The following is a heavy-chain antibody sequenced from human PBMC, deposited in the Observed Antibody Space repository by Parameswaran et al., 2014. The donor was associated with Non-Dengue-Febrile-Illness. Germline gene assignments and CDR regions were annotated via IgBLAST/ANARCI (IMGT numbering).Heavy chain of an antibody. D-gene: IGHD6-13*01. V-gene: IGHV4-31*02. CDR2: IYYSGST. CDR3: ARDRRAAAGTIYYYYYGMDV. Sequence: VRQAPGKGLEWIGYIYYSGSTYYNPSLKSRVTISVDTSKNQFSLKLSSVTAADTAVYYCARDRRAAAGTIYYYYYGMDVWGQGTTVTVSS. J-gene: IGHJ6*02.